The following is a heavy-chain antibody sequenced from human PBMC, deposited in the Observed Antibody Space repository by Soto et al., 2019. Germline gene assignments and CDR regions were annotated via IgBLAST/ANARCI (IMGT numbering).Heavy chain of an antibody. CDR2: IYRSDSDT. V-gene: IGHV5-51*01. D-gene: IGHD4-17*01. J-gene: IGHJ4*02. Sequence: EDSRKISGQVSVYTFTIYWIGWVGHMPGKDLEWIGIIYRSDSDTRYSPTFQVQVTISADESINTAYLQWDSLKASDTAIYYCARPANTVADHFDLWGQGTQVTVSS. CDR3: ARPANTVADHFDL. CDR1: VYTFTIYW.